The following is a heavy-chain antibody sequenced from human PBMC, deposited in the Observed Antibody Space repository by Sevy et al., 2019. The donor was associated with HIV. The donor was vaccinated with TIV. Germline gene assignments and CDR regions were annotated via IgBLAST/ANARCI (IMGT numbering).Heavy chain of an antibody. J-gene: IGHJ4*02. Sequence: GGSLRLSCAASAFTFSSYAMHWVRQAPGKGLEWVEVISYDGSNKYYADTVKGRFTISRDNSKNTLYLQMNSLRAEDTAVYYCATGETGMGTGYWGQGTLVTVSS. CDR2: ISYDGSNK. CDR3: ATGETGMGTGY. D-gene: IGHD6-13*01. V-gene: IGHV3-30-3*01. CDR1: AFTFSSYA.